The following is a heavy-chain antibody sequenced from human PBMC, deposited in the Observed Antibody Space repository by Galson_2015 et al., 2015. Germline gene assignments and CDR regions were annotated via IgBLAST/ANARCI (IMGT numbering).Heavy chain of an antibody. CDR3: ARAGYYDFWSGYSIYGMDV. CDR1: GYTFTSYD. D-gene: IGHD3-3*01. V-gene: IGHV1-8*01. Sequence: SVKVSCKASGYTFTSYDINWVRQATGQGLEWMGWMNPNSGNTGYAQKFQGRVTMTRNTSISTAYMELSGLRSEDTAVYYCARAGYYDFWSGYSIYGMDVWGQGTTVTVSS. J-gene: IGHJ6*02. CDR2: MNPNSGNT.